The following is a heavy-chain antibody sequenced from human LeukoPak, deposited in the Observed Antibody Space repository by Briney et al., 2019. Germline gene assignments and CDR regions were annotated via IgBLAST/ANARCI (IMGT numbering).Heavy chain of an antibody. CDR1: GFTFSSYA. CDR3: ARDRYERTRLSYYYYGMDV. CDR2: ISYDGSNK. V-gene: IGHV3-30*04. J-gene: IGHJ6*02. Sequence: GGSLRLSCAASGFTFSSYAMHWVRQAPGKGLEWVAVISYDGSNKYYADSVKGRFTISRDNAKNSLYLQMNSLRAEDTAVYYCARDRYERTRLSYYYYGMDVWGQGTTVTVSS. D-gene: IGHD3-3*01.